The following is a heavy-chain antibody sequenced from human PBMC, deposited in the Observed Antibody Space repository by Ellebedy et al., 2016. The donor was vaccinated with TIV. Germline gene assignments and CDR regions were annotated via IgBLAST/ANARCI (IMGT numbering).Heavy chain of an antibody. Sequence: PGGSLRLSCAASGFLFSSYWMAWVRQSPGQGLEWVANVNPEGRETYYLDSVKGRFTISRDNAKNSLYLQMNSLRAEDTAVYYCARDHYSSAPLWGQGTLVTVSS. V-gene: IGHV3-7*01. CDR1: GFLFSSYW. D-gene: IGHD3-22*01. J-gene: IGHJ4*02. CDR3: ARDHYSSAPL. CDR2: VNPEGRET.